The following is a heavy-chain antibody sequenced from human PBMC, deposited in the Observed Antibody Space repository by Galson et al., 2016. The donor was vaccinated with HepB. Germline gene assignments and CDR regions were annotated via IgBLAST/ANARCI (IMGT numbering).Heavy chain of an antibody. V-gene: IGHV4-4*07. CDR1: GDSISSHY. J-gene: IGHJ5*02. Sequence: SETLSLTCTVSGDSISSHYWSWIRQPAGKGLEWIGRIYTSGSTHYNPSLKSRVTMSVDTSKNQSSLKLTSVTAADTAVYYCAREGCSGGSCYSGYNWFDPWGQGTLVTVSS. CDR3: AREGCSGGSCYSGYNWFDP. CDR2: IYTSGST. D-gene: IGHD2-15*01.